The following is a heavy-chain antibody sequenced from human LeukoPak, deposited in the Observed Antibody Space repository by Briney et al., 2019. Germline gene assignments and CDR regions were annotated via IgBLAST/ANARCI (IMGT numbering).Heavy chain of an antibody. CDR1: GFTVSSNY. CDR3: ARRELLGYSYGLRTFNI. D-gene: IGHD5-18*01. V-gene: IGHV3-66*04. CDR2: IYSGGIYNDGTT. J-gene: IGHJ3*02. Sequence: GGSLRLSCAASGFTVSSNYMSWVRQAPGRGLEWVSVIYSGGIYNDGTTNYGASVKGRFTISRDNSKNPLYLQMNSLRAEDTAVYYCARRELLGYSYGLRTFNIWGQGTTVTVSS.